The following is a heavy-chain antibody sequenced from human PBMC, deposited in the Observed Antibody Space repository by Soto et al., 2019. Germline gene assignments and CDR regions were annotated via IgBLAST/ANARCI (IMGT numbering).Heavy chain of an antibody. V-gene: IGHV4-39*01. J-gene: IGHJ4*02. CDR1: DGSMNSDSSY. CDR2: INHSGST. D-gene: IGHD3-22*01. CDR3: ARLGGYVSVGYYYLWDS. Sequence: QLQLQESDPGLVKPSETLSLTCRVSDGSMNSDSSYWGWIRQPPGKGLEWIGVINHSGSTYHNLSLKGRVTMSVDASRNQFSLKLTSMTAADPAVYYCARLGGYVSVGYYYLWDSWGQGTLVTVSS.